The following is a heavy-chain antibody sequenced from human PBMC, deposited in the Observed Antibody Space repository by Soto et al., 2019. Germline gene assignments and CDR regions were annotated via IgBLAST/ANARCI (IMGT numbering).Heavy chain of an antibody. D-gene: IGHD1-26*01. CDR1: GFTFTSYP. CDR2: VHPYEGTT. V-gene: IGHV1-18*04. Sequence: ASVKVSCKTSGFTFTSYPFSWVRQAPGQGLEWLAWVHPYEGTTKVAHQFRDRLTLTTDTSAATVFMELTRLTSDDTAVYFCAREYYSDTTWVDYWGQGTLVTVSS. CDR3: AREYYSDTTWVDY. J-gene: IGHJ4*02.